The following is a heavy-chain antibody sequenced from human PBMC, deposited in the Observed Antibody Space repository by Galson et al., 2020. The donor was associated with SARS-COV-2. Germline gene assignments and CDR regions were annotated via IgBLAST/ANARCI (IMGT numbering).Heavy chain of an antibody. CDR3: TIDILAVPGWEQNNWFDP. Sequence: GESLKISCAASGFTFSSYAMSWVRQAPGKGLEWLGRIKSKTDGGTTDYAAPVKGRFTISRDDSKNTLHLQMNSLKTEDTAVYWCTIDILAVPGWEQNNWFDPWGQGTLVTGSS. CDR1: GFTFSSYA. D-gene: IGHD3-9*01. J-gene: IGHJ5*02. CDR2: IKSKTDGGTT. V-gene: IGHV3-15*01.